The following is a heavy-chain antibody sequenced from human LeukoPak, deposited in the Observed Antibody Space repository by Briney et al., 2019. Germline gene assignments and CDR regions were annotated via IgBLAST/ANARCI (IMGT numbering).Heavy chain of an antibody. CDR3: ARHGSFYYFDY. Sequence: PSETLTLTCTASGGSISSYDWNWLRQPPGKGLEWIGYIYYSGSTNYSPSLMSRVTISVDTSKDQFSLKLSSVTAADTAVYYCARHGSFYYFDYWGQGTLVTVSS. J-gene: IGHJ4*02. V-gene: IGHV4-59*08. CDR1: GGSISSYD. CDR2: IYYSGST.